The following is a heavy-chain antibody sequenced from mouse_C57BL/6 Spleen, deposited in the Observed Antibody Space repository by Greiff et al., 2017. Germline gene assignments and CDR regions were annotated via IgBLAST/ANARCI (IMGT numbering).Heavy chain of an antibody. V-gene: IGHV6-3*01. J-gene: IGHJ3*01. CDR2: IRLKSDNYAT. CDR3: TPSIYYDYDGGDY. Sequence: EVKVEESGGGLVQPGGSMKLSCVASGFTFSNYWMNWVRQSPEKGLEWVAQIRLKSDNYATHYAESVKGRFTISRDDSKSSVYLQMNNLRAEDTGIYYCTPSIYYDYDGGDYWGQGTLVTVSA. D-gene: IGHD2-4*01. CDR1: GFTFSNYW.